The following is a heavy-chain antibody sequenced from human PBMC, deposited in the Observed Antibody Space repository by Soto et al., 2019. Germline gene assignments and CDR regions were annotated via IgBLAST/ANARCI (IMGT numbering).Heavy chain of an antibody. CDR1: GGSFSGYY. CDR2: INHSGST. D-gene: IGHD3-10*01. CDR3: ARGRVITMVRGPNFDY. V-gene: IGHV4-34*01. Sequence: SETLSLTCAVYGGSFSGYYWSWIRQPPGKGLEWIGEINHSGSTNYNPSLKSRVTISVDTSKNQFSLKLSSVTAADTAVYYCARGRVITMVRGPNFDYWGQGTLVTVSS. J-gene: IGHJ4*02.